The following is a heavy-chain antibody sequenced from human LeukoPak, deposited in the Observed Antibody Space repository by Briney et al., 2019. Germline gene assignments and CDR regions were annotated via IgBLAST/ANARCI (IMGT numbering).Heavy chain of an antibody. J-gene: IGHJ4*02. CDR3: AARSKVVGATVPERY. CDR1: GFTFSSYA. Sequence: GGSLRLSCAASGFTFSSYAMSWVRQAPGKGLEWVSVISGNAGSTYYADSVKGRFTMSRDNSKNTLYLQMNSLRAADTAVYYCAARSKVVGATVPERYWGQGTLVTVSS. V-gene: IGHV3-23*01. D-gene: IGHD1-26*01. CDR2: ISGNAGST.